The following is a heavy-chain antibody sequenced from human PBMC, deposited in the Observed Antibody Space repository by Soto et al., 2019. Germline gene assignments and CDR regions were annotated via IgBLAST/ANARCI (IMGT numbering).Heavy chain of an antibody. Sequence: PGGSLRLSCAASGFTFSSYAMSWVRQAPGKGLEWVSSISGTGGRTYYADSVKGRFTVSRDNSKNTVYLQMNSLRAEDTAVYYCAKASGIFGVVRGLCMDVWGQGTTVTVSS. J-gene: IGHJ6*02. CDR3: AKASGIFGVVRGLCMDV. D-gene: IGHD3-3*01. CDR2: ISGTGGRT. V-gene: IGHV3-23*01. CDR1: GFTFSSYA.